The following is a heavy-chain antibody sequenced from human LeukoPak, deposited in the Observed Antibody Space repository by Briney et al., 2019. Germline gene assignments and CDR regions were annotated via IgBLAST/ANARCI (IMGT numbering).Heavy chain of an antibody. CDR1: GGTFSSYA. D-gene: IGHD2-2*01. Sequence: GASVKVSCKASGGTFSSYAISWVRQAPGQGLEWMGRIIPILGIANYAQKFQGRVTITADKSTSTAYMELSSLRSEDTVVYYCAREGPIVVVPAAIDYWGQGTLVTVSS. V-gene: IGHV1-69*04. CDR2: IIPILGIA. J-gene: IGHJ4*02. CDR3: AREGPIVVVPAAIDY.